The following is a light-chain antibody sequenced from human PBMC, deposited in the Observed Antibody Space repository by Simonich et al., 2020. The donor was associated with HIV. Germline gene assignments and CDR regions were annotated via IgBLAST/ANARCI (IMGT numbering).Light chain of an antibody. CDR3: QQYGSSRT. V-gene: IGKV3-20*01. Sequence: EIVLTQSPGTLSLSPGERATLSCRASESVSSNLAWYQQNPGQAPRLLIYGASSRATGIPDRFSGSGSGTDFTLTISRLEPEDFAVYYCQQYGSSRTFGQGTKVEIK. J-gene: IGKJ1*01. CDR1: ESVSSN. CDR2: GAS.